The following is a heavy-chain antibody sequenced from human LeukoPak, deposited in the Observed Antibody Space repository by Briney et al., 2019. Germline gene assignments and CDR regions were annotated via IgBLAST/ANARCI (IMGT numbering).Heavy chain of an antibody. V-gene: IGHV3-48*02. D-gene: IGHD2-15*01. CDR3: ARDGYCSSGSCYGSYDY. CDR2: ISSSSDTI. Sequence: GGSLRLSCAASGFIFSKYSMHWVRQAPGKGLEWVSYISSSSDTIYYADSVKGRFTISRDNAKNSLYLQMNSLRDEDTGVYYCARDGYCSSGSCYGSYDYWGQGTLVTVSS. J-gene: IGHJ4*02. CDR1: GFIFSKYS.